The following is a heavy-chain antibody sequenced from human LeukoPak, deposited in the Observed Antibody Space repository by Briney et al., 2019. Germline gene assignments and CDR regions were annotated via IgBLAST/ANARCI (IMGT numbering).Heavy chain of an antibody. CDR3: ARVSGSYRWYFDY. D-gene: IGHD1-26*01. V-gene: IGHV4-61*02. Sequence: SQTLSLTCTVSGGSISSGSYYWSWIRQPAGKGLEWIGRIYTGGSTNYNPSLKSRVTISVDTSKNQFSLKLSSVTAADTAVYYCARVSGSYRWYFDYWGQGTLVTVSS. CDR2: IYTGGST. J-gene: IGHJ4*02. CDR1: GGSISSGSYY.